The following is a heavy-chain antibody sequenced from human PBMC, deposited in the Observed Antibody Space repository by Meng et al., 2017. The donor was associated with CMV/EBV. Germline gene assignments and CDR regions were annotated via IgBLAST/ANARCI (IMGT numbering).Heavy chain of an antibody. Sequence: SETLSLTCTVSGGSVSSGSYYWSWIRQPPGKGLEWIGYIYYSGSTNYNPSLKSRVTISVDTSKNQFSLKPSSVTAADTAVYYCARDRGYGLNYYCGMDVWGQGTTVTVSS. V-gene: IGHV4-61*01. D-gene: IGHD3-22*01. CDR1: GGSVSSGSYY. CDR3: ARDRGYGLNYYCGMDV. J-gene: IGHJ6*02. CDR2: IYYSGST.